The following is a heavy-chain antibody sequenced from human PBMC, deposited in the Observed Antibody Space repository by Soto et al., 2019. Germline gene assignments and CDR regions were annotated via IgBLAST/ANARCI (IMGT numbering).Heavy chain of an antibody. J-gene: IGHJ1*01. V-gene: IGHV1-46*01. D-gene: IGHD2-21*01. CDR3: VADGPAPYSGCNS. Sequence: QVQLVQSGAEVKKPGASVQVSCKAYGYSLSHYCMHWVRQAPGRGLAWMGRINPRDDGPEYAQKSQGRVTITSDTSTSTVFLELRSLRFYDTAFHYCVADGPAPYSGCNSWGQGSLVTVSS. CDR2: INPRDDGP. CDR1: GYSLSHYC.